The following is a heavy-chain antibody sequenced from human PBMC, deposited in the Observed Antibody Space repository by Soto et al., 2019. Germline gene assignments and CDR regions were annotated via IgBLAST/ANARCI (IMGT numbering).Heavy chain of an antibody. J-gene: IGHJ1*01. CDR3: AKRRLNTITSLSDW. D-gene: IGHD3-16*02. CDR1: GFSFSDYG. Sequence: EIQLLESGGGLAQPGGSLRLSCIASGFSFSDYGMSWVRQTPQKTLEWVASISGNKMTTFYPDSVKGRFFISRDNSDNTRHVQMNSLRDDDTAIYYCAKRRLNTITSLSDWWGQGVQVTVSS. V-gene: IGHV3-23*01. CDR2: ISGNKMTT.